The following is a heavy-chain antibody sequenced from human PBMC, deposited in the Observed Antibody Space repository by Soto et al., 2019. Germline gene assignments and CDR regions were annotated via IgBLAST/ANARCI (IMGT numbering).Heavy chain of an antibody. Sequence: ASVKISCKTSGYTFTGYYLNWVRQAPGRGLEWVGWIKPKTGDTNNAQKFQGRVTMTTDTSISTGYMELSGLKSDDTAVYYCVTGDHLVRWGQGTPVTVSS. J-gene: IGHJ4*02. CDR3: VTGDHLVR. D-gene: IGHD4-17*01. V-gene: IGHV1-2*02. CDR2: IKPKTGDT. CDR1: GYTFTGYY.